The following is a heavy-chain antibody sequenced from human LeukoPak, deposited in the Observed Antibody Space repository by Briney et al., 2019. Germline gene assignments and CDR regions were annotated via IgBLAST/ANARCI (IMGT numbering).Heavy chain of an antibody. Sequence: ASVKVSCKASGGTFSSSPMYWVRQARGEGLEWMGGIIPVYGAVTYSQKFQGRVTITADESTTTAYMELRSLRSGDTGIYYCARAGAIFGVPGAFDLWGQGTFVSVSS. D-gene: IGHD3-3*02. V-gene: IGHV1-69*13. CDR3: ARAGAIFGVPGAFDL. J-gene: IGHJ3*01. CDR2: IIPVYGAV. CDR1: GGTFSSSP.